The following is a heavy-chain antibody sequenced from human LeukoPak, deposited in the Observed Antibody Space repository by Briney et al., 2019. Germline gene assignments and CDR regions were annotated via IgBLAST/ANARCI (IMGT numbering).Heavy chain of an antibody. CDR3: ARLGYSSGWYSGFDY. J-gene: IGHJ4*02. V-gene: IGHV4-34*01. D-gene: IGHD6-19*01. CDR1: GGSFSGYY. CDR2: INHSGST. Sequence: SETLSLTCAVYGGSFSGYYWSWIRQPPGKGLEWIGEINHSGSTNYNPSLKSRVTISVDTSKNQFSLKLSSVTAADTAVYYCARLGYSSGWYSGFDYWGQGTLVTVSS.